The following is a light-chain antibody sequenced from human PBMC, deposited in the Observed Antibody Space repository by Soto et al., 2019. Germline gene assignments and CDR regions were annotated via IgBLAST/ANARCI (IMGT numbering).Light chain of an antibody. Sequence: QSALTQPASVSGSPGQSITIPCTGTSSDIGNYNYVSWYQQHPGKAPKLMIYDVSNRPSGVSKRFSGSKSGYTASLTISGLQAEDEADYYCSSFTSSATYVFGTGTKLTVL. CDR3: SSFTSSATYV. J-gene: IGLJ1*01. CDR2: DVS. CDR1: SSDIGNYNY. V-gene: IGLV2-14*01.